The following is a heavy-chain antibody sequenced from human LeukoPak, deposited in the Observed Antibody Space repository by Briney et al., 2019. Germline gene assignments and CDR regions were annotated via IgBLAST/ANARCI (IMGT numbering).Heavy chain of an antibody. Sequence: SETLSLTCTVSGGSISSGSYYWSWIRQPAGKGLEWIGRIYTSGSTNYNPSLKSRVTISVDTSKNQFSLKLSSVTAADTAVYYCARGSVRVRGVTIYWGQGTLVTVSS. D-gene: IGHD3-10*01. J-gene: IGHJ4*02. CDR1: GGSISSGSYY. V-gene: IGHV4-61*02. CDR3: ARGSVRVRGVTIY. CDR2: IYTSGST.